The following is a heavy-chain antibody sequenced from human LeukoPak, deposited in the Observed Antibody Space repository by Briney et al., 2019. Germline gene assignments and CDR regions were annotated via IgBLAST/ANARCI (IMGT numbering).Heavy chain of an antibody. D-gene: IGHD6-13*01. CDR2: IYPGDSDT. V-gene: IGHV5-51*01. Sequence: GESLKISCKGSGYSFTTHWIGWVRQMPGKGLEWMGIIYPGDSDTRYSPSFQGQVAISADKSISTAYLQWSSLRSSDTAIYYCARHRVVSSSEYFDLWGRGTLVTVSS. CDR3: ARHRVVSSSEYFDL. J-gene: IGHJ2*01. CDR1: GYSFTTHW.